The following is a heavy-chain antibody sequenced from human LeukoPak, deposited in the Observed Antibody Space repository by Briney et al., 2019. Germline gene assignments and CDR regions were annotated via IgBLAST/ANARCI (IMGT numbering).Heavy chain of an antibody. CDR2: IYYTGTT. J-gene: IGHJ3*01. CDR3: ARRWVYDKRAFDA. V-gene: IGHV4-59*08. CDR1: IGSLSSYY. Sequence: SETLSLTCSVSIGSLSSYYWSWIRQPPGKGLEWIGYIYYTGTTDSNPSLKSRVTISLDTPKNQFSLNLSSVTAADTAVYYCARRWVYDKRAFDAWGQGTMVTVSS. D-gene: IGHD3-16*01.